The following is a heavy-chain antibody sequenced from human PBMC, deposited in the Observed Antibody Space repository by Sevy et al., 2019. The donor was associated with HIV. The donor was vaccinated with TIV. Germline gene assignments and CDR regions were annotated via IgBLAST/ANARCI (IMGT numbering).Heavy chain of an antibody. D-gene: IGHD1-26*01. V-gene: IGHV3-7*01. J-gene: IGHJ4*02. Sequence: GGSLRLSCAASGFTFSPYWMTWVRQAPGKGLEWVANIRPDGSDKYYVDSVKGRFTISRDNAKNPRYLQMNSLRADDTAMYYCARGVGLDCWGQGALVTVSS. CDR3: ARGVGLDC. CDR2: IRPDGSDK. CDR1: GFTFSPYW.